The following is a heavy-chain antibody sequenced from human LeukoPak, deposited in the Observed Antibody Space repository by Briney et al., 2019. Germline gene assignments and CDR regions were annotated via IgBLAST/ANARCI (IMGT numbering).Heavy chain of an antibody. CDR2: INHSGST. D-gene: IGHD4-11*01. CDR3: ATPLRLPNYYYYGMDV. Sequence: PSETLSLTCTVSGGSINSGDYYWSWIRQPPGKGLEWIGEINHSGSTNYNPSLKSRVTISVDTSKNQFSLKLSSVTAADTAVYYCATPLRLPNYYYYGMDVWGQGTTVTVSS. J-gene: IGHJ6*02. CDR1: GGSINSGDYY. V-gene: IGHV4-34*01.